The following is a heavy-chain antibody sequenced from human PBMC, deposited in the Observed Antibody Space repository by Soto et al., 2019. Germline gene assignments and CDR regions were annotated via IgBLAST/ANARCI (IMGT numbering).Heavy chain of an antibody. CDR3: ARDRVMRGNSFYYGMDV. D-gene: IGHD3-10*01. Sequence: SVKVSCKTSGGTFSSFAISWVRLAPGQGLEWMGVIIPRVAAPTYALRFQGRVSITADESTSTAYMELNSLTSDDTAVYYCARDRVMRGNSFYYGMDVWGQGSTVTVS. J-gene: IGHJ6*02. V-gene: IGHV1-69*13. CDR2: IIPRVAAP. CDR1: GGTFSSFA.